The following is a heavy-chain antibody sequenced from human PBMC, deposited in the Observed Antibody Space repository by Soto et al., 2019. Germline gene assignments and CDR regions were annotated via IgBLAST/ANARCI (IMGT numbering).Heavy chain of an antibody. CDR1: GFTFSSYG. CDR3: AKDSITFGGVIVSPYFDY. CDR2: ISYDGSNK. Sequence: GGSLRLSCAASGFTFSSYGMHWVRQAPGKGLEWVAVISYDGSNKYYADSVKGRFTISRDNSKNTLYLQMNSLRAEDTAVYYCAKDSITFGGVIVSPYFDYWGQGTLVTVSS. V-gene: IGHV3-30*18. J-gene: IGHJ4*02. D-gene: IGHD3-16*02.